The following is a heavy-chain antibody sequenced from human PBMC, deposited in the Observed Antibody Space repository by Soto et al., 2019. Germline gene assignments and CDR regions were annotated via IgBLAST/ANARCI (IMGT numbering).Heavy chain of an antibody. J-gene: IGHJ6*02. D-gene: IGHD5-18*01. CDR3: ASTNYSEGYDYYYDGMDV. Sequence: QVQLVQSGAEVKKPGSSVKVSCQASGGTFSSYAISWVRQAPGHGLEWLGGIIPIFGTANYAQKFQGRVTITADESTSTAYMELSSLRSEDTAVYYCASTNYSEGYDYYYDGMDVWGQGTTVTVSS. V-gene: IGHV1-69*12. CDR2: IIPIFGTA. CDR1: GGTFSSYA.